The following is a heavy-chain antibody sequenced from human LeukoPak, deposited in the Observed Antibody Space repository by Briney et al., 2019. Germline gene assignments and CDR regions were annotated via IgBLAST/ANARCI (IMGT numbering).Heavy chain of an antibody. CDR1: GFSVSRNY. Sequence: PGGSLRLSCAASGFSVSRNYMSWVRQAPGKGLEWVSIIYSGGSTYYADSVKDRFTISRDNSKNTLDLQMNSLRVEDTAVYYCARDVEGFDIWGQGTMVTVSS. CDR2: IYSGGST. CDR3: ARDVEGFDI. J-gene: IGHJ3*02. V-gene: IGHV3-66*01.